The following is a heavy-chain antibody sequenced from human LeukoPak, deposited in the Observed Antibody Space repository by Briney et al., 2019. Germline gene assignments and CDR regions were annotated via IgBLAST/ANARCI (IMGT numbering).Heavy chain of an antibody. D-gene: IGHD4-4*01. Sequence: SETLSLTCAVYGGSFSGYYWSWIRQPPGKGLEWMGEINHSGSTNYNPSLKSRVTISVDTSKNQFSLKLSSVTAADTAVYYCARGETVTRNYYYYGMDVWGQGTTVTVSS. CDR2: INHSGST. CDR3: ARGETVTRNYYYYGMDV. V-gene: IGHV4-34*01. CDR1: GGSFSGYY. J-gene: IGHJ6*02.